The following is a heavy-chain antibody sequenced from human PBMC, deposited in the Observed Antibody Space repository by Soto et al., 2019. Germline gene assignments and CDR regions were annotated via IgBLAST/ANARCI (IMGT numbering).Heavy chain of an antibody. Sequence: SVKVSCKASGGTFSSYAISWVRQVPGQGLEWMGGIIPIFGTANYAQKFQGRVTITADESTSTAYMELSSLRSEDTAVYYCASGRLRLGELSFDYWGQGTLVTVSS. CDR1: GGTFSSYA. CDR3: ASGRLRLGELSFDY. V-gene: IGHV1-69*13. J-gene: IGHJ4*02. D-gene: IGHD3-16*02. CDR2: IIPIFGTA.